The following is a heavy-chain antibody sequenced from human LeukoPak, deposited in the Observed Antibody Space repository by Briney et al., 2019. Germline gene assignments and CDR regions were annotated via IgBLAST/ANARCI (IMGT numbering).Heavy chain of an antibody. CDR2: INPNSGGT. Sequence: GASVKVSCKASGYTFTGYYMHWVRQAPGQGLEWMGWINPNSGGTNYAQKFQGRVTMTRDTSISTAYMELRSLRSDDTAVYYCARGSGWFGDPLDVWGKGTTVTVSS. J-gene: IGHJ6*04. CDR1: GYTFTGYY. V-gene: IGHV1-2*02. CDR3: ARGSGWFGDPLDV. D-gene: IGHD3-10*01.